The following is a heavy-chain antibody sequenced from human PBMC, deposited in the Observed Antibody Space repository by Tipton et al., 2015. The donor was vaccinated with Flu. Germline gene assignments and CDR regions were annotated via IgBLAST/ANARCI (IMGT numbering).Heavy chain of an antibody. D-gene: IGHD3-22*01. CDR3: VRSHFYDSSGQFDY. CDR2: ISPDDSDT. CDR1: GYSFTTYW. Sequence: QLVQSGAEVKKPGESLKISCKGSGYSFTTYWIAWVRQMPGKGLEWMGIISPDDSDTRYSPSFQGQVTISADKSITTAYLQWSSLKASDTAMYYCVRSHFYDSSGQFDYWGQGTLVTVSS. J-gene: IGHJ4*02. V-gene: IGHV5-51*03.